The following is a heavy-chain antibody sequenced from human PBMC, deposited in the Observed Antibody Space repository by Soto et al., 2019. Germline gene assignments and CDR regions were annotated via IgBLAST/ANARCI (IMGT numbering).Heavy chain of an antibody. CDR2: IYSGGST. J-gene: IGHJ3*02. D-gene: IGHD1-26*01. V-gene: IGHV3-53*05. Sequence: QAPGKGLEWVSVIYSGGSTYYADSVKGRFTISRDNSKNTLYLQMNSLRAEDTAVYYCAIDEGGSGSYGGAFDIWGQGTMVSVSS. CDR3: AIDEGGSGSYGGAFDI.